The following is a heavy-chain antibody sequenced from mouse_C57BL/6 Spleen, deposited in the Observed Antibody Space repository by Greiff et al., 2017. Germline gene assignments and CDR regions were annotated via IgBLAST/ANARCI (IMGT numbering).Heavy chain of an antibody. Sequence: EVQLQQSGPELVKPGASVKMSCKASGYTFTDYNMHWVKQSHGKSLEWIGDIKPNNGGTSYNQKFKGKATLTVNKSSSTAYMELRSLTSEDSAVYYCVFYRGYAMDYWGQGTSVTASS. V-gene: IGHV1-22*01. CDR1: GYTFTDYN. CDR2: IKPNNGGT. CDR3: VFYRGYAMDY. D-gene: IGHD2-14*01. J-gene: IGHJ4*01.